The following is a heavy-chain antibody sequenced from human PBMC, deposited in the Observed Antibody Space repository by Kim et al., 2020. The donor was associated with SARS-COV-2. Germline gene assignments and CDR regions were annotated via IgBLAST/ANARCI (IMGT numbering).Heavy chain of an antibody. CDR3: AREMYYYDSSGYPRY. CDR1: GFTFSSYG. CDR2: IWYDGSNK. J-gene: IGHJ4*02. Sequence: GGSLRLSCAASGFTFSSYGMHWVRQAPGKGLEWVAVIWYDGSNKYYADSVKGRFTISRDNSKNTLYLQMNSLRAEDTAVYYCAREMYYYDSSGYPRYWGQGTLVTVSS. V-gene: IGHV3-33*01. D-gene: IGHD3-22*01.